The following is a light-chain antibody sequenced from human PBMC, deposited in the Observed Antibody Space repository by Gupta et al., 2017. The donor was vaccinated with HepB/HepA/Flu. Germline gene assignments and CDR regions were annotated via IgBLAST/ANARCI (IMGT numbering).Light chain of an antibody. J-gene: IGLJ1*01. Sequence: QSALTQPPSASGSPGPSVTISCTGTSSGVGGYNSVSWYPRYPGKAPKLIIYEVKTRPAGVPDRFSGSKSGNTASLTVSGRQAEDEADYYCDSYEFTDIYVFGSGTKVTVL. CDR1: SSGVGGYNS. CDR3: DSYEFTDIYV. CDR2: EVK. V-gene: IGLV2-8*01.